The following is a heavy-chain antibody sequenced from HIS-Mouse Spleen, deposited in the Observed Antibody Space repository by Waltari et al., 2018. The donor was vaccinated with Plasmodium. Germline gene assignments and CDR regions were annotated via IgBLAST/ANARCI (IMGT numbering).Heavy chain of an antibody. J-gene: IGHJ1*01. CDR1: GYTFTGYY. CDR3: ARVLGYKAAAGTFVEYFQH. D-gene: IGHD6-13*01. CDR2: INPKSGGT. V-gene: IGHV1-2*02. Sequence: QVQLVQSGAEVKKPGASVKVSCKASGYTFTGYYMPWVRQAPGQGLEWMGWINPKSGGTNYAQKFQGRVTMTRDTSISTAYMELSRLRSDDTAVYYCARVLGYKAAAGTFVEYFQHWGQGTLVTVSS.